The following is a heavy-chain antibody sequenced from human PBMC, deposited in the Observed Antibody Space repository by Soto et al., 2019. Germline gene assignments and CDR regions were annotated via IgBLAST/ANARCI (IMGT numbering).Heavy chain of an antibody. CDR2: IVVGSGNT. Sequence: ASVKVSCKASGFTFTSSAVQCVRQARGQRLEWIGWIVVGSGNTNYAQKFQERVTITRDMSTSTAYMELSSLRSEDTAVYYCAAARYSSGWYYFDYWGQGTLVTVSS. V-gene: IGHV1-58*01. D-gene: IGHD6-19*01. CDR1: GFTFTSSA. J-gene: IGHJ4*02. CDR3: AAARYSSGWYYFDY.